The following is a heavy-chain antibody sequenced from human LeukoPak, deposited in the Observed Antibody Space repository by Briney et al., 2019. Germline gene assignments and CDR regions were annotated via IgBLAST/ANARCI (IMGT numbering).Heavy chain of an antibody. CDR3: AKDFWSGYYPNY. CDR2: ISGSGGST. CDR1: GFTFNNYA. J-gene: IGHJ4*02. D-gene: IGHD3-3*01. V-gene: IGHV3-23*01. Sequence: GGSLRLSCAASGFTFNNYAMNWVRQAPGKGLEWVSGISGSGGSTYYADSVKGRFTISRDNSKNTLYLQMNSLRAEDTAVYYCAKDFWSGYYPNYWGQGTLVTVSS.